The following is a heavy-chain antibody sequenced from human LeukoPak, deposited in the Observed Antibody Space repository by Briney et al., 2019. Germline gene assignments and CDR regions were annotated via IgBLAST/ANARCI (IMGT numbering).Heavy chain of an antibody. J-gene: IGHJ4*02. D-gene: IGHD2-2*01. V-gene: IGHV3-48*04. CDR3: ARGASDIVVVPAANIDY. CDR1: GFTFSSYS. Sequence: PGGSLRLSCAASGFTFSSYSMNWVRQAPGKGLEWVSYISSSSTIYYADSVKGRFTISRDNAKNSLYLQMNSLRAEDTAVYYCARGASDIVVVPAANIDYWGQGTLVTVSS. CDR2: ISSSSTI.